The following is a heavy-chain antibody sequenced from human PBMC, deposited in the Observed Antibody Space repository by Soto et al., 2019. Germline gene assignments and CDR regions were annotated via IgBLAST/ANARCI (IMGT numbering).Heavy chain of an antibody. CDR2: IDAGNEKT. Sequence: QVQLVQSGAEVKKPGASVKVSCKASGYTFTTYAIHWVRQAPGQRREWMGWIDAGNEKTQYSRNFQGRVTLSRDTAARTTYMELSSLRPEDTAVYYCARGRRVTYHYEASGYGMDVWGQGTTVTVSS. D-gene: IGHD3-22*01. CDR3: ARGRRVTYHYEASGYGMDV. J-gene: IGHJ6*02. CDR1: GYTFTTYA. V-gene: IGHV1-3*01.